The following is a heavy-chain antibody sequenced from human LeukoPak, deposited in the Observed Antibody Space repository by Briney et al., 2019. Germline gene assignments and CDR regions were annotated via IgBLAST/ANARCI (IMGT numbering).Heavy chain of an antibody. J-gene: IGHJ6*02. CDR1: GFTFSSYS. D-gene: IGHD2-2*01. V-gene: IGHV3-21*01. CDR2: ISSSSYI. Sequence: PGGSLRPSCAASGFTFSSYSMNWVRQAPGKGLGWVSSISSSSYIYYADSVKGRFTISRDNAKNSLYLQMNSLRAEDTAVYYCARDYCSSTSCYYYYYYGMDVWGQGTTVTVSS. CDR3: ARDYCSSTSCYYYYYYGMDV.